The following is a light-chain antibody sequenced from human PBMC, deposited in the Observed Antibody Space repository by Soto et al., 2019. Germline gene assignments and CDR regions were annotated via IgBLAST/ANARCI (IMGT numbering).Light chain of an antibody. V-gene: IGLV2-14*01. CDR3: NSSTSTYTPV. J-gene: IGLJ1*01. Sequence: QSVLTQPASVSGSPGQSITISCTGTSSDVGGYNYVSWYQQHPGKAPKLMIYEVSNRPSGVSDRFSGSKSGTTASLTISGLQAKDEADYYCNSSTSTYTPVFGTGPKVTVL. CDR1: SSDVGGYNY. CDR2: EVS.